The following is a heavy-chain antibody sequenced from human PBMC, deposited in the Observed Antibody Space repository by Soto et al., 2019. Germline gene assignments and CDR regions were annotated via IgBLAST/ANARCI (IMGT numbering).Heavy chain of an antibody. D-gene: IGHD6-19*01. CDR3: AKGSSSNSGWSAEYFQH. CDR1: GFTFDDYA. J-gene: IGHJ1*01. V-gene: IGHV3-9*01. Sequence: GGSLRLSCAASGFTFDDYAMHWVRQAPGKGLEWVSGISWNSGSICYADSVKGRFTISRDNAKNSLYLQMNSLRAEDTALYYCAKGSSSNSGWSAEYFQHWGQGTLVTVSS. CDR2: ISWNSGSI.